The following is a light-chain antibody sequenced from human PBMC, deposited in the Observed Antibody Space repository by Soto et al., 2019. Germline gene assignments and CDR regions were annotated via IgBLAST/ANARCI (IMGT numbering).Light chain of an antibody. Sequence: ESVITQSPATLSVSPGERATLSCRASQSVSSNLAWYQQKPGQAPRLLIYGASTRATGIPARFSGSGSGTEFTLTISSLQSEDFAVYYCQEYNNWPPTFGQGTKVDIK. J-gene: IGKJ1*01. V-gene: IGKV3-15*01. CDR2: GAS. CDR3: QEYNNWPPT. CDR1: QSVSSN.